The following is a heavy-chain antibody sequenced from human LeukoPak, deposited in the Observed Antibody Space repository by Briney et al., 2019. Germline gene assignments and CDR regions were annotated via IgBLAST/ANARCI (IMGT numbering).Heavy chain of an antibody. Sequence: PGRSLRLSCAASGFTFSSYGMPWVRQAPGKGLEWVAVISYDGSNKYYADSVKGRFTISRDNSKNTLYLQMNSLRAEDTAVYYCAKGPLAYCGGDCYPLDYWGQGTLVTVSS. CDR2: ISYDGSNK. CDR3: AKGPLAYCGGDCYPLDY. J-gene: IGHJ4*02. CDR1: GFTFSSYG. V-gene: IGHV3-30*18. D-gene: IGHD2-21*02.